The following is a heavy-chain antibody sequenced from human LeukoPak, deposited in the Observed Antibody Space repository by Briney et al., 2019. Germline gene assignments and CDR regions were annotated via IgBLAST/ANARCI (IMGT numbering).Heavy chain of an antibody. J-gene: IGHJ5*02. D-gene: IGHD3-3*02. CDR1: GYTFTKYD. Sequence: ASVKVSCKASGYTFTKYDIHWVRQAPGQRLEWMGWISPYIGNTYYSQKLQGRVTMTTDTSTTTAYMELRSLRSDDTGVYYCARFSPRVSREEFDLWGQGTLVPVFS. V-gene: IGHV1-18*01. CDR2: ISPYIGNT. CDR3: ARFSPRVSREEFDL.